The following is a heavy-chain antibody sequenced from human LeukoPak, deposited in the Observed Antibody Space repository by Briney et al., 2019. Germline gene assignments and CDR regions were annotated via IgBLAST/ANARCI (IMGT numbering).Heavy chain of an antibody. D-gene: IGHD3-3*01. CDR2: ISYDGSTK. J-gene: IGHJ4*02. Sequence: GGSLRLSCAASGFTFSSYAIHWVRQAPGKRLEWVALISYDGSTKYSTDSVKGRFTISRDNSKNTLYLQMNSLRPEDTAVYYCAGHFGAWHYFDYWGQGTLVTVSS. CDR3: AGHFGAWHYFDY. CDR1: GFTFSSYA. V-gene: IGHV3-30*04.